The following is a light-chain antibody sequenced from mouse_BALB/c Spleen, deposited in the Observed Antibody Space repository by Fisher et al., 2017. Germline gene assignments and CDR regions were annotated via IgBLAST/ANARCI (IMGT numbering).Light chain of an antibody. CDR1: SSVSY. V-gene: IGKV17-121*01. CDR3: LQSDNLPFT. CDR2: EGN. Sequence: TQSPAIMSASLGEEITLTCSASSSVSYMHWYQQKPGEPPKLLISEGNTLRPGVPSRFSSSGYGTDFVFTIENMLSEDVADYYCLQSDNLPFTFGSGTKLEIK. J-gene: IGKJ4*01.